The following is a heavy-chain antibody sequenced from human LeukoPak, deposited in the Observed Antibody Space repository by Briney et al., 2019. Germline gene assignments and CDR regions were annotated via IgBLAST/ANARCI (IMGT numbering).Heavy chain of an antibody. D-gene: IGHD3-16*01. Sequence: GGSLRLSCAASGFSISGYWMSWVRQAPGKGLEWVTNIKQDGSESYYVDSVKGRFTISRDNSKNSLYLQMNSLRTEHTALYYCAKDPLGFDYWGQGTLVTVSS. V-gene: IGHV3-7*03. J-gene: IGHJ4*02. CDR2: IKQDGSES. CDR3: AKDPLGFDY. CDR1: GFSISGYW.